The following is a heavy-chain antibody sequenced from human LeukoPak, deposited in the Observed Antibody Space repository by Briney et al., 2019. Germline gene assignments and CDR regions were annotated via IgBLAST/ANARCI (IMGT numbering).Heavy chain of an antibody. D-gene: IGHD3-22*01. J-gene: IGHJ4*02. CDR1: GFTFSSYG. CDR2: ISGSGGST. V-gene: IGHV3-23*01. Sequence: QPGGSLRLSCAASGFTFSSYGMSWVRQAPGKGLEWVSAISGSGGSTYYADSVKGRFTISRDNSKNTLYLQMNSLRAEDTAAYYCAKSTYYYDSSGYYLGYYFDYWGQGTLVTVSS. CDR3: AKSTYYYDSSGYYLGYYFDY.